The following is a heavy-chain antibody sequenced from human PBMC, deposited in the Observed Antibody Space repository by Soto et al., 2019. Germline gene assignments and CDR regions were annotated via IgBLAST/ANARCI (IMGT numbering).Heavy chain of an antibody. CDR3: ARRHGLDIDAYY. D-gene: IGHD3-10*01. Sequence: SETLSLTCAVYGGSFSGYYWTWIRQPPGRGLEWIGEINHTGSTNYNPSLNSRVTISVDTSKNQFSLTVTSVTAADTAVYFCARRHGLDIDAYYWGQGILVTVSS. V-gene: IGHV4-34*01. J-gene: IGHJ4*02. CDR1: GGSFSGYY. CDR2: INHTGST.